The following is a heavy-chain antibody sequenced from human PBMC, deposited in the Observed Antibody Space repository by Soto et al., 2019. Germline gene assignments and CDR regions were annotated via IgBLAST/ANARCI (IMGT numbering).Heavy chain of an antibody. Sequence: TLSLTCTVSGGSFSSGGYYWSWIRQHPGKGLEWIEYLYYSGSTYYNPSLKSRVTISVDTSKNQSSLKLTSVTAADTAVYYCARVRGGGPFDDWGQGTLVTVSS. J-gene: IGHJ4*02. V-gene: IGHV4-31*03. D-gene: IGHD1-26*01. CDR3: ARVRGGGPFDD. CDR1: GGSFSSGGYY. CDR2: LYYSGST.